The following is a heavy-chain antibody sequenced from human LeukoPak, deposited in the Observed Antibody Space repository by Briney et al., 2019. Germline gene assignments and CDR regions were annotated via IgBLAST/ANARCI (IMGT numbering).Heavy chain of an antibody. Sequence: SVKVSCKASGGTFSSYAISWVRQAPGQGLEWMGGIIPIFGTANYAQKFQGRVTITADESTSTAYMELSSLRSEDTAVYYCARFLESLGAFDIWGQGTMVTVSS. V-gene: IGHV1-69*13. J-gene: IGHJ3*02. CDR2: IIPIFGTA. CDR3: ARFLESLGAFDI. D-gene: IGHD3-3*01. CDR1: GGTFSSYA.